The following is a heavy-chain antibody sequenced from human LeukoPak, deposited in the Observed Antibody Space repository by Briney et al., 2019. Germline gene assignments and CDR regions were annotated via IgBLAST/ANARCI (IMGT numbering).Heavy chain of an antibody. D-gene: IGHD3-9*01. CDR1: GYTFTSYG. CDR3: ARDQAYVLRYFDWLN. Sequence: ASVKVSCKASGYTFTSYGISWVRQAPGQGLEWMGWISAYNGNTNYAQKLQGRVTMTTDTSTSTAYMELRSLRSDDAAVYYCARDQAYVLRYFDWLNWGQGTQVTVSS. V-gene: IGHV1-18*01. CDR2: ISAYNGNT. J-gene: IGHJ4*02.